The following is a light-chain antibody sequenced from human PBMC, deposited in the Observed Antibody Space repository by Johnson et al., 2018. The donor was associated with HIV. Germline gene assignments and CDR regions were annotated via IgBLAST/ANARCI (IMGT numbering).Light chain of an antibody. J-gene: IGLJ1*01. Sequence: QSVLTQPPSMSAAPGQKVTISCSGSSSNIGKNYVSWYQHLPGTAPKLLIYEDNKRPSGIPDRFSGSKSGTSATLGITGLQTGDEAEYYCGTWDSSLGAHYVVGTGTKVTVL. CDR3: GTWDSSLGAHYV. CDR2: EDN. CDR1: SSNIGKNY. V-gene: IGLV1-51*02.